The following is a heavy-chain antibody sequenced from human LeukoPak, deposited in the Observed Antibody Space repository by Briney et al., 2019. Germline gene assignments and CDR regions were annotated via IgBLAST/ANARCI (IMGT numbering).Heavy chain of an antibody. V-gene: IGHV3-74*01. CDR2: INSDDSRT. J-gene: IGHJ4*02. CDR1: GFTFSAFW. CDR3: ARGLVHDTSGYYSDY. D-gene: IGHD3-22*01. Sequence: PGKSLRLSCAASGFTFSAFWMHCGRQAPGKGLGWVSRINSDDSRTTYADSVKGRFTISRDNAKNTLYLQMYSLRVEDTAVYFCARGLVHDTSGYYSDYWGQGTLVTVSS.